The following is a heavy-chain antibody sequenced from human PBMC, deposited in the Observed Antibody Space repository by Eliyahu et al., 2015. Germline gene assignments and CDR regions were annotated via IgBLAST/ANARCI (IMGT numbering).Heavy chain of an antibody. Sequence: QVQLVQSGAEVKKPGASVKISCKASGYDFGSYFMEWVRQAPGKGPEWLGIINPRSGRTSYGEKFQGRATLTSDTSTSTVYMELSSLHSDDTAMYYCCRSYYDSGAYSHGLDSWGQGTLVTVSS. V-gene: IGHV1-46*01. J-gene: IGHJ4*02. CDR2: INPRSGRT. CDR1: GYDFGSYF. CDR3: CRSYYDSGAYSHGLDS. D-gene: IGHD3-22*01.